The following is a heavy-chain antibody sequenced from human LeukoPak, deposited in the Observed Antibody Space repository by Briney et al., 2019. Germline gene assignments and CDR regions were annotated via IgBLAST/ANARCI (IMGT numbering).Heavy chain of an antibody. D-gene: IGHD2-15*01. J-gene: IGHJ4*02. CDR2: INPNDGNT. CDR3: ARSLATCSGGSCYPRY. CDR1: GYTFISYY. Sequence: ASVKVSCTASGYTFISYYMHWVRQAPGQGLEWMGIINPNDGNTRYAQKFQGRVTMTRDTSTSTVYMELSSLRFEDTAVYYCARSLATCSGGSCYPRYWGQGTLVTVSS. V-gene: IGHV1-46*01.